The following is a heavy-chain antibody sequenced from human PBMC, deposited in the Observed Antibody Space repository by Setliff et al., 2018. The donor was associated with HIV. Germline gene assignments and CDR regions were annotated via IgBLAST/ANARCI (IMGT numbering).Heavy chain of an antibody. CDR3: ARSIVPVASGYYYFEY. D-gene: IGHD3-3*01. V-gene: IGHV4-34*01. CDR1: GGSFRGYY. Sequence: SETLSLTCAVYGGSFRGYYWSWIRQPPGKGLEWIGEINHSGSTNYNPSLKSRVTISVDTSKNQFSLRLSSVAAGDTAVYYCARSIVPVASGYYYFEYWGQGTLVTAPQ. J-gene: IGHJ4*02. CDR2: INHSGST.